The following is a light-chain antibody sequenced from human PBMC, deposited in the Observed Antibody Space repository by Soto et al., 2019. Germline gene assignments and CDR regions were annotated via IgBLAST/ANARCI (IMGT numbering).Light chain of an antibody. V-gene: IGKV3-20*01. CDR1: QSVGSN. CDR3: EQYGSSPRT. Sequence: EIVMTQSPATLSVSPGDRATLSCRASQSVGSNLAWYQQKPGQAPRLLIYGVSSRATGIPDRFSGSGSGTDFTLTISRLEPEDFAVYYCEQYGSSPRTFGQGTKVDIK. CDR2: GVS. J-gene: IGKJ1*01.